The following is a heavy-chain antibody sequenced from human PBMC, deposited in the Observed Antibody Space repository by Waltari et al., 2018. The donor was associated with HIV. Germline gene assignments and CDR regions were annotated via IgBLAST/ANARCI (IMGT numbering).Heavy chain of an antibody. J-gene: IGHJ6*02. CDR2: ISYDGTNK. CDR3: ARDGPAPKNIYHYYGMDV. CDR1: RYIFSGYA. D-gene: IGHD2-2*01. Sequence: QVQLVESGGGVVRPGRSLRLSCAASRYIFSGYAMHWVRQPPGKGVEWVAVISYDGTNKYYAESVRGRFTISRDNSENTLYLEMNRLKPDDTAVYYCARDGPAPKNIYHYYGMDVWGQGTTVTVSS. V-gene: IGHV3-30-3*01.